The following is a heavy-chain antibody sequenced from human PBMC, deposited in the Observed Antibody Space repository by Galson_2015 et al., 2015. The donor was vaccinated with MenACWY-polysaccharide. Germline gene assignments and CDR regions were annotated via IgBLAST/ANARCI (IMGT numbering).Heavy chain of an antibody. J-gene: IGHJ4*02. CDR2: IYYGGST. CDR3: ARQGGSGRSHDY. CDR1: GGSISSRSYY. D-gene: IGHD5-12*01. Sequence: DTLSLTCTVSGGSISSRSYYWGWIRQPPGKGLEWIGTIYYGGSTYYNPSLKSRVTISVDTSKNQFSLKLTSVTAADTAVYYCARQGGSGRSHDYWGQGTLVTVSS. V-gene: IGHV4-39*01.